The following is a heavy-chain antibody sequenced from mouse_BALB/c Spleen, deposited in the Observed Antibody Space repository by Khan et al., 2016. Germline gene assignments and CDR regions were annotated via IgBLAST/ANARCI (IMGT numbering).Heavy chain of an antibody. CDR2: IYPGSNNI. CDR3: ARSGSLSYYTLDC. CDR1: GYTFTDYV. V-gene: IGHV1-81*01. J-gene: IGHJ4*01. Sequence: QVQLQQSGPELVKPGASVNMSCKASGYTFTDYVIGWVKQRTGQGLEWIGEIYPGSNNINYNEKFKDKATLTADKSSSTAYMQLSSLTSEDSAVYFCARSGSLSYYTLDCWGQGASVTVSS. D-gene: IGHD3-1*01.